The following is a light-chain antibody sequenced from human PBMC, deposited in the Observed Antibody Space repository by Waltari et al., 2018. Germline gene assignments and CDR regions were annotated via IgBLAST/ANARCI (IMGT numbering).Light chain of an antibody. CDR2: TTS. CDR1: ETIVSW. V-gene: IGKV1-5*03. Sequence: DIQMTQFPSTLSASVGDTVTITCRASETIVSWLAWYQQKPGNAPRLLIHTTSNLSTGVPSRFSGRRSVTQFTLTIGSLLPDDVATYYCQHYISSPWTFGQGTKVEIK. CDR3: QHYISSPWT. J-gene: IGKJ1*01.